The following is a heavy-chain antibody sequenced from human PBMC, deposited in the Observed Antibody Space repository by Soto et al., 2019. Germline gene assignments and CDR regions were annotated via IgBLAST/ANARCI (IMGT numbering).Heavy chain of an antibody. CDR2: ISYDGSNK. CDR1: GSTFSSYG. D-gene: IGHD3-3*01. J-gene: IGHJ6*02. Sequence: QVQLVESGGGVVQPGRSLRLSCAASGSTFSSYGMHWVRQAPGKGLEWVAVISYDGSNKYYADSVKGRFTISRDNSKNTLYLQMNSLRAEDTAVYYCAKDPSYDFWSGYYISYYYGMDVWGQGTTVTVS. CDR3: AKDPSYDFWSGYYISYYYGMDV. V-gene: IGHV3-30*18.